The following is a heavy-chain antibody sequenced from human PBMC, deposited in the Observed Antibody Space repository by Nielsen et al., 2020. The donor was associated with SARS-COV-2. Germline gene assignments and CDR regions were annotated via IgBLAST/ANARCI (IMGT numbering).Heavy chain of an antibody. Sequence: RQAPGKGLEWIGYIYYSGTTYYNPSLESRLTMSVDTSKNQFSLRLDSVTAADTAVYYCARDSMSGYSGYDRFDPWGQGTLVTVSS. V-gene: IGHV4-30-4*01. D-gene: IGHD5-12*01. CDR3: ARDSMSGYSGYDRFDP. CDR2: IYYSGTT. J-gene: IGHJ5*02.